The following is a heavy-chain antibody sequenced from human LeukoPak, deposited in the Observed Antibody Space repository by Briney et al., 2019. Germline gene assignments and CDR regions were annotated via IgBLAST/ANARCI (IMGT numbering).Heavy chain of an antibody. CDR3: ARERAVGYSYGAGLDAFDI. Sequence: AASAFTVSSSFMSWVRQAPGKGLEWVSSISSSSSYIYYADSVKGRFTISRDNAKNSLYLQMNSLRAEDTAVYYCARERAVGYSYGAGLDAFDIWGQGAMVTVSS. D-gene: IGHD5-18*01. CDR2: ISSSSSYI. V-gene: IGHV3-21*01. J-gene: IGHJ3*02. CDR1: AFTVSSSF.